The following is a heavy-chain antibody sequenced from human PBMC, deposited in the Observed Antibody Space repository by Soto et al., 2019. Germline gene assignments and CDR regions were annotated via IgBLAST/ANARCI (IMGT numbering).Heavy chain of an antibody. V-gene: IGHV4-34*01. CDR2: INHSGST. Sequence: SETLSLTCAVYGGSFSGYYWSWIRQPPGKGLEWIGEINHSGSTNYNPSPKRRVTISVDTSKNQFSLKLTSVTAADTAVYYCARELGTGPRVVAATPQSYYYGMDVWGQGTTVTVSS. CDR3: ARELGTGPRVVAATPQSYYYGMDV. CDR1: GGSFSGYY. D-gene: IGHD2-15*01. J-gene: IGHJ6*02.